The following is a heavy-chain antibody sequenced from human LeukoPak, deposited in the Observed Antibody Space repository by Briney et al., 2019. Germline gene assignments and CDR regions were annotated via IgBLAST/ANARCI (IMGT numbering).Heavy chain of an antibody. V-gene: IGHV3-23*01. D-gene: IGHD7-27*01. CDR2: IGGGGENT. J-gene: IGHJ4*02. CDR1: GFTFNSYA. Sequence: GGSLRLSCAASGFTFNSYAPSWVRQAPGKGLEWVSTIGGGGENTYYADSVKGRFTFSRDNSRNTLYLQMKSLRAEDTAVYFCAKVLTGSQDYWGQGTLVTVSS. CDR3: AKVLTGSQDY.